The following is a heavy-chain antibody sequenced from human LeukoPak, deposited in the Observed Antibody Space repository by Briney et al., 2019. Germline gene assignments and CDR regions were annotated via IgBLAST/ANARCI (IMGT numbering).Heavy chain of an antibody. J-gene: IGHJ4*02. CDR1: GFTFSSYA. CDR3: ARTGDGDYFDY. CDR2: ISGSGGST. D-gene: IGHD7-27*01. V-gene: IGHV3-23*01. Sequence: GGSLRLSCAASGFTFSSYAMSWVRQAPGKGLEWVSAISGSGGSTYYADSVKGRFTTSRDNSKNTLYLQMNSLRAEDTAVYYCARTGDGDYFDYWGQGTLVTVSS.